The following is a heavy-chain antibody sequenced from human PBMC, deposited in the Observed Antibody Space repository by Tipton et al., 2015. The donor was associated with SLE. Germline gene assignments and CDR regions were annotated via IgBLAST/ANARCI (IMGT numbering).Heavy chain of an antibody. CDR2: VYRDGRT. CDR1: NFDFSAIYY. CDR3: ARQSFGGSWEFDY. Sequence: TLSLTCSVSNFDFSAIYYWGWVRQTPEHGLAWLGSVYRDGRTFYTPSLHSRLTISIDTSKNQFSLRLESSTAADTAVYFCARQSFGGSWEFDYWGQGALVTVSS. V-gene: IGHV4-38-2*01. J-gene: IGHJ4*02. D-gene: IGHD2-15*01.